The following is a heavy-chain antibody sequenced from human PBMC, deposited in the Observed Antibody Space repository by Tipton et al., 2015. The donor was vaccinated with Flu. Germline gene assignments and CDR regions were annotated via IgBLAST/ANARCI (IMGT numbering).Heavy chain of an antibody. CDR1: GFSVSTDYY. CDR2: MYHSGNT. D-gene: IGHD3-22*01. J-gene: IGHJ5*02. Sequence: TLSLTCIVSGFSVSTDYYWGWIRQSPGKGLEWIGSMYHSGNTYYNDSLKSRVTMSVDTSKNHFSLKLQSVTAADTAVYYCARHFRDSSAWFNWFDPCGQGTLVTVSS. V-gene: IGHV4-38-2*02. CDR3: ARHFRDSSAWFNWFDP.